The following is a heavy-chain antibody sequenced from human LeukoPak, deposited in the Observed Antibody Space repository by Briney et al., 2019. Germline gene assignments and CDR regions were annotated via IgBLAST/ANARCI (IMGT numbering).Heavy chain of an antibody. CDR1: GGSISSSSYY. Sequence: SETLSLTCTVSGGSISSSSYYWGWIRQPPGKGLEWIGSIYYSGSTYYNPSLKSRVTISVDTSKNQFSLKLSSVTAADTAVYYCARDQSSSSWADANLNWFDPWGQGTLVTVSS. D-gene: IGHD6-13*01. J-gene: IGHJ5*02. CDR2: IYYSGST. V-gene: IGHV4-39*07. CDR3: ARDQSSSSWADANLNWFDP.